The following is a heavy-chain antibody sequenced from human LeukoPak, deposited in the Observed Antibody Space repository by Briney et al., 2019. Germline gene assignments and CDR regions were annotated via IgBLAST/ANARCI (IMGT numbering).Heavy chain of an antibody. CDR2: IIPIFGTA. D-gene: IGHD3-3*01. J-gene: IGHJ4*02. Sequence: GASVKVSCKASGGTFSSYAIRWVRQARGQGLEWMGGIIPIFGTANYAQKFQGRVTITGDESTSTAYMELSSLRSEDTAVYSCARGSIRFLEWLSFDYWGQGTLVTVSS. V-gene: IGHV1-69*01. CDR3: ARGSIRFLEWLSFDY. CDR1: GGTFSSYA.